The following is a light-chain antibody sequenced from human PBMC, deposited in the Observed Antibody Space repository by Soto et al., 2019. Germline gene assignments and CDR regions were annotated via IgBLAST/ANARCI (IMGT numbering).Light chain of an antibody. V-gene: IGLV2-23*02. CDR1: SSDVGSYNL. J-gene: IGLJ2*01. Sequence: QSALTQPASVSGSPGQSITISCTGTSSDVGSYNLVSWYQQHPGKAPKLTIYEVSKRPSGVSNRFSGSKSGNTASLTISGLQAEDEADYYCCSYAGSNTLGVFGGGTQLTVL. CDR3: CSYAGSNTLGV. CDR2: EVS.